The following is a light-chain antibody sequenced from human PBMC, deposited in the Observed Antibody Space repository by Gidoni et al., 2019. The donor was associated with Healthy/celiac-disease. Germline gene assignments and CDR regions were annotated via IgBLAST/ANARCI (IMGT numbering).Light chain of an antibody. CDR2: DNN. V-gene: IGLV1-51*01. J-gene: IGLJ3*02. CDR3: GTGDSSLSAV. CDR1: SANIGNNY. Sequence: QSVLTPPPPVCPAPGQKVTIACSGRSANIGNNYVSWYQQLPGAAPTLLIHDNNTRPSGVPDRFSGAKSGTSATLGITGGQTGDDADYYCGTGDSSLSAVFGGGTKLTVL.